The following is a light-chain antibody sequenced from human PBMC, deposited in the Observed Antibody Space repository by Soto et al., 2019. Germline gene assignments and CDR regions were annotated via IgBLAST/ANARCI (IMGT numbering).Light chain of an antibody. CDR2: DAS. J-gene: IGKJ4*01. CDR3: QQRSNWPPVIT. V-gene: IGKV3-11*01. CDR1: QSVSTN. Sequence: EIVMTQSPATLSVSPGESATLSCRASQSVSTNVAWYQQKPGQAPRLLIYDASNRATGIPARFSGSGSGTDFTLTISSLEPEDFAVYYCQQRSNWPPVITFGGGTKVEIK.